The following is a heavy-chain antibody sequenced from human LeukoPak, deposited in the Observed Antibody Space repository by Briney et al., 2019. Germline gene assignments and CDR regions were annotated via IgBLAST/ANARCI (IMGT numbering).Heavy chain of an antibody. V-gene: IGHV3-23*01. J-gene: IGHJ4*02. Sequence: GGSLRLSCAASGFTFSSYAMSWVRQAPGKGLEWVSAISGSDGSTYYADSVKGRFTISRDNSKNTLYLQMNSLRPEDTAIYYCAKIAASDPIDFWGQGTLVTVSS. D-gene: IGHD6-13*01. CDR2: ISGSDGST. CDR3: AKIAASDPIDF. CDR1: GFTFSSYA.